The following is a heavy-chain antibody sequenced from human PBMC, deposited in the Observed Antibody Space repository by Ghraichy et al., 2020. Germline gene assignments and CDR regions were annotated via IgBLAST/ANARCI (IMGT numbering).Heavy chain of an antibody. CDR1: GGSISSSSYY. CDR3: ARHFKYSSVGYYGMDV. CDR2: IYYSGST. Sequence: SQTLSLTCTVSGGSISSSSYYWDWIRQPPGKGLEWIGSIYYSGSTYYNPSLKSRVTISVDTSKNQFSLKLSSVTAADTAVYYCARHFKYSSVGYYGMDVWGQGTTVPVSS. D-gene: IGHD6-19*01. V-gene: IGHV4-39*01. J-gene: IGHJ6*02.